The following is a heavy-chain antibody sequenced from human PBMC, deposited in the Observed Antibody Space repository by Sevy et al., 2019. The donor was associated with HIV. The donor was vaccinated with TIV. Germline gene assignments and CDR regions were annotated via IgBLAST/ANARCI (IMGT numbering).Heavy chain of an antibody. Sequence: GGSLRLSCAASGFTFSNFWMSWVRQAPGKGLEWVANIKQDGSEKYYVDSVKGRFNISRDNAKNSLYLQMNSLRAEDTAVYYCARVYRGDAEYFQHWGQGTLVTVSS. V-gene: IGHV3-7*01. CDR1: GFTFSNFW. CDR2: IKQDGSEK. D-gene: IGHD3-10*01. CDR3: ARVYRGDAEYFQH. J-gene: IGHJ1*01.